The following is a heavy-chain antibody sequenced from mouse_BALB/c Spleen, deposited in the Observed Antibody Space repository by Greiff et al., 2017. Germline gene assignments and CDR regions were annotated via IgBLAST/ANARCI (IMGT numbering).Heavy chain of an antibody. CDR2: IYPYNGGT. CDR3: ANYYGSSGYYAMDY. Sequence: EVQLQQSGPELVKPGASVKISCKASGYTFTDYNMHWVKQSHGKSLEWIGYIYPYNGGTGYNQKFKSKATLTVDNSSSTAYMELRSLTSEDSAVYYCANYYGSSGYYAMDYWGQGTSVTVSS. V-gene: IGHV1S29*02. J-gene: IGHJ4*01. CDR1: GYTFTDYN. D-gene: IGHD1-1*01.